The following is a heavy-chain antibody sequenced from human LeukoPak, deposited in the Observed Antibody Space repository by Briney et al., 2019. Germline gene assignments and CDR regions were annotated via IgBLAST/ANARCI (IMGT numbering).Heavy chain of an antibody. J-gene: IGHJ5*02. D-gene: IGHD6-13*01. Sequence: ETLSLTCTVSGGSISSSSYYWGWIRQPPGKGLEWIGSIYYSGSTYYNPSLKSRVTISVDTSKNQFSLKLSSVTAADTAVYYCARLPGIAAAGPPFDPWGQGTLVTVSS. V-gene: IGHV4-39*01. CDR1: GGSISSSSYY. CDR2: IYYSGST. CDR3: ARLPGIAAAGPPFDP.